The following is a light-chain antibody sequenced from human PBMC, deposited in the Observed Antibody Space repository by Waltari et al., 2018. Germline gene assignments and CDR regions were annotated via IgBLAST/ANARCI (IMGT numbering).Light chain of an antibody. CDR1: TSNIGAHYD. CDR2: ANV. CDR3: QSYDRRLEVI. V-gene: IGLV1-40*01. Sequence: QSVLTQPPSVSGAPGQRVTISCSGSTSNIGAHYDVHWYQQHPGTAPKLLIFANVHRPSGVPDRFSGSKSGTSAYLAITGLQAEDEADYYCQSYDRRLEVIFGGGTKLAVL. J-gene: IGLJ2*01.